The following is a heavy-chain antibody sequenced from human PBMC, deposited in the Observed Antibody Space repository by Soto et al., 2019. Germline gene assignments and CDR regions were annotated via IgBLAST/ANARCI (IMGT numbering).Heavy chain of an antibody. CDR1: GGSINSGGYC. D-gene: IGHD5-18*01. J-gene: IGHJ4*02. CDR2: ISYGGST. Sequence: QVQLQESGPGLVKPSQTLSLTCTVSGGSINSGGYCWSWIRQHPGKGLDWIGCISYGGSTSYNPXRXSPXTISVDTSKNQFSLKLTSVTAADTAVYYCSRGILVWGQGALITVSS. V-gene: IGHV4-31*01. CDR3: SRGILV.